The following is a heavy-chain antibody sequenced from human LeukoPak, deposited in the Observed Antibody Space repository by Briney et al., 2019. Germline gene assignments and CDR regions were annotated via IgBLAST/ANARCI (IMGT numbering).Heavy chain of an antibody. Sequence: ASVTVSCKASGYTFTSYDINWVRQAPGQGLEWMGWINPNSGGTNYAQKFQGRVTMTRDTSISTAYMELSRLRSDDTAVYYCARDVRSSSIKLDYWGQGTLVTASS. D-gene: IGHD6-13*01. CDR3: ARDVRSSSIKLDY. CDR1: GYTFTSYD. J-gene: IGHJ4*02. CDR2: INPNSGGT. V-gene: IGHV1-2*02.